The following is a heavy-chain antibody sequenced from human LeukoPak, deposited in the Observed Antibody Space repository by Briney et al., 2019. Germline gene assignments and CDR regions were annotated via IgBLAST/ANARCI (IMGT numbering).Heavy chain of an antibody. CDR1: GYIFTDYF. Sequence: ASVKVSCKPSGYIFTDYFLHWVRQAPGQGLEWMGRINPNSGGTNYAQKFQGRVTMTRVTSIRTAYMELSGLMSGDTAVYYCARDITVADLGNWGQGTLVTVSS. CDR3: ARDITVADLGN. J-gene: IGHJ4*02. CDR2: INPNSGGT. V-gene: IGHV1-2*06. D-gene: IGHD6-19*01.